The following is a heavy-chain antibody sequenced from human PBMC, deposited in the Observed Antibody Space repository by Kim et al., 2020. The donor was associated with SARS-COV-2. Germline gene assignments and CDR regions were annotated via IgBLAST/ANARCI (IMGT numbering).Heavy chain of an antibody. D-gene: IGHD3-10*01. CDR3: ARDPYGSGPGYFDY. CDR1: GGSFSYYY. Sequence: SETLSLTCTVYGGSFSYYYWSWIRQPPGKGLEWIGEINHSGSTNYNPSLKSRVTISVDTSKNQFSLKLSSVTAAYTAVYYCARDPYGSGPGYFDYWGQGT. J-gene: IGHJ4*02. V-gene: IGHV4-34*01. CDR2: INHSGST.